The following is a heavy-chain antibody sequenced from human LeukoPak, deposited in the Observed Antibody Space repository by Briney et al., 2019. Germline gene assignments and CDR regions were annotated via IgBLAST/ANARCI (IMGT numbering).Heavy chain of an antibody. D-gene: IGHD6-6*01. Sequence: ASVKVSCKASGGTFSSYAISWVRQAPGQGLEWMGGIIPIFGTANYAQKFQGRVTITTDESTSTAYMELSSLRSEDTAVYYCARASSSEENNFDYWGQGTLVSVSS. CDR1: GGTFSSYA. J-gene: IGHJ4*02. CDR3: ARASSSEENNFDY. V-gene: IGHV1-69*05. CDR2: IIPIFGTA.